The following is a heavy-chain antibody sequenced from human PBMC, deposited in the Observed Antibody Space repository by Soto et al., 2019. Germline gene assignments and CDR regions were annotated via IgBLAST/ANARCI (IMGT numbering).Heavy chain of an antibody. D-gene: IGHD3-3*01. CDR3: AASYYDFWSGLEYYVDY. J-gene: IGHJ4*02. CDR2: MHYSGST. CDR1: GGSISSGVYY. V-gene: IGHV4-39*01. Sequence: PSETLSLTCTVSGGSISSGVYYWGWIRQPPGKGLEWVGSMHYSGSTYYNPSLKSRVTMSIDTSKNQFSLNLDSVTAADTAVYYCAASYYDFWSGLEYYVDYCGRGALVTVSS.